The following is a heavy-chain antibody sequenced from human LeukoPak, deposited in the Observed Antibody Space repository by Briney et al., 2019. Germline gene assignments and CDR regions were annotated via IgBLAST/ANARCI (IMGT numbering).Heavy chain of an antibody. CDR2: TSFDGSKK. Sequence: GGSLRLSCAASGFTFSSYWMHWVRQAPGKGLEWVTVTSFDGSKKYYADSVKGRLTISRDDSKNTVYLEMNSVRVDDMAVYYCARDGPQDALDLWGQGTMLTVSS. CDR1: GFTFSSYW. CDR3: ARDGPQDALDL. V-gene: IGHV3-30*03. J-gene: IGHJ3*01.